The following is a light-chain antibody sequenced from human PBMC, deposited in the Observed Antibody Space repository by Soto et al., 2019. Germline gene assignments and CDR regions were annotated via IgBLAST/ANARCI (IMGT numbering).Light chain of an antibody. CDR1: RSDIGDSNF. Sequence: QSALTQPASVSGSPGQSVTISCTGPRSDIGDSNFISWYQRSPGKAPRLLIYEVNNRPSGVSKRFSGSKAGNTASLTISGLLDDDEADYFCASFRSGTILVFGSGTKVTVL. CDR2: EVN. CDR3: ASFRSGTILV. V-gene: IGLV2-14*01. J-gene: IGLJ1*01.